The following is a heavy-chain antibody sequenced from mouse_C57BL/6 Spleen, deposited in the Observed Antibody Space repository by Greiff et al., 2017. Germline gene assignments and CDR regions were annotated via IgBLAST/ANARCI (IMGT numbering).Heavy chain of an antibody. V-gene: IGHV5-9*01. D-gene: IGHD1-1*01. CDR3: ARQPDYYGSSYHFDY. J-gene: IGHJ2*01. CDR2: ISGGGGNT. CDR1: GFTFSSYT. Sequence: DVMLVESGGGLVKPGGSLKLSCAASGFTFSSYTMSWVRQTPEKRLEWVATISGGGGNTYYPDSVKGRFTISRDNAKNTLYLQMSSLRSEDTALYYCARQPDYYGSSYHFDYWGQGTTLTVSS.